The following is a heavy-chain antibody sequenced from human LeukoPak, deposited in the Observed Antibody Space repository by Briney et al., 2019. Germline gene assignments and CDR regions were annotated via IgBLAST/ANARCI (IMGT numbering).Heavy chain of an antibody. CDR3: ASRPYYYDSSGLDY. CDR2: IIPILGIA. D-gene: IGHD3-22*01. CDR1: GGTFSSYA. J-gene: IGHJ4*02. V-gene: IGHV1-69*04. Sequence: ASVKVSCKASGGTFSSYAISWVRQAPGQGLEWMGRIIPILGIANYAQKFQGRVTITADKSTSTAYMELSSLRSEDTDVYYCASRPYYYDSSGLDYWGQGTLVTVSS.